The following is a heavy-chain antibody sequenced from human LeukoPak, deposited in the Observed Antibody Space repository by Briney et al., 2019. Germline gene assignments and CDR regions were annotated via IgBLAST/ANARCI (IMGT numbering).Heavy chain of an antibody. J-gene: IGHJ6*03. D-gene: IGHD2-15*01. V-gene: IGHV5-51*01. Sequence: GEPLKISCKGSGYSFTSYWISWVRQMPGKGLEWMVIIYPGDSDTRYSPSCQGQVTISADKSINTAFLQWSNLKAPDTATYYYARHLSGYCGGGSYCNYHYYYMDVWGEETTVTVSS. CDR3: ARHLSGYCGGGSYCNYHYYYMDV. CDR1: GYSFTSYW. CDR2: IYPGDSDT.